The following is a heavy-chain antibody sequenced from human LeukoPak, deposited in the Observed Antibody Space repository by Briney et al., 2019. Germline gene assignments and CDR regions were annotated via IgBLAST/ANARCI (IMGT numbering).Heavy chain of an antibody. D-gene: IGHD1-1*01. V-gene: IGHV3-30-3*01. CDR3: ARDLNDRNGNSCYFDN. J-gene: IGHJ4*02. Sequence: PGRSLRLSCAASGFTLSNSAMPWVRQAPGKGLEWVAVISYDGSKKFYADSVKGRFTISRDNSKNTLYLQMSLLRADDTAVYYCARDLNDRNGNSCYFDNWGQGTLVTVSS. CDR1: GFTLSNSA. CDR2: ISYDGSKK.